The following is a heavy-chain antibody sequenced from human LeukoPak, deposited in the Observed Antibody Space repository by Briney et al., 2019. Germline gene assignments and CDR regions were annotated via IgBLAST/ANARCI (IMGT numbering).Heavy chain of an antibody. J-gene: IGHJ4*02. Sequence: PGESLKISCKGSGYDFSSYWIAWVRQMPGKGLEWMGMIYPSDSDTRYSPSFQGQVTISVDKSISAAYLQWSSLKASDTAIYYYARRPGGAYGSGSYFDYWGQGTLVTVSS. D-gene: IGHD3-10*01. CDR2: IYPSDSDT. CDR3: ARRPGGAYGSGSYFDY. V-gene: IGHV5-51*01. CDR1: GYDFSSYW.